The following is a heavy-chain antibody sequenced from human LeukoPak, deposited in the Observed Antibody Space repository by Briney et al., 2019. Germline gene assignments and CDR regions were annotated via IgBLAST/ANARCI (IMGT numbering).Heavy chain of an antibody. V-gene: IGHV4-59*08. CDR1: GGSISSYY. D-gene: IGHD2-21*02. CDR2: IYYSGST. Sequence: SETLSLTCTVSGGSISSYYWSWIRQPPGKGLEWIGYIYYSGSTNYNPSLKSRVTISVDTSKNQFSPKLSSVTAADTAVYYCARHVAYGDYHFDSWGQGTLVTVSS. CDR3: ARHVAYGDYHFDS. J-gene: IGHJ4*02.